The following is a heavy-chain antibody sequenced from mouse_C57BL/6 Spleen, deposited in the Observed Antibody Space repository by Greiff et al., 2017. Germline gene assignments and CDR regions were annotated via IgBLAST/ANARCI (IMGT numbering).Heavy chain of an antibody. J-gene: IGHJ4*01. D-gene: IGHD2-12*01. V-gene: IGHV1-55*01. CDR1: GYTFTSYW. Sequence: QVQLQQSGAELVKPGASVKMSCKASGYTFTSYWITWVKQRPGQGLEWIGDIYPGSGSTNYNEKFKSKATPTVDTSSSTAYMQLSSLTSEDSAVYYCARSRYSYAMDYWGQGTSVTVSS. CDR3: ARSRYSYAMDY. CDR2: IYPGSGST.